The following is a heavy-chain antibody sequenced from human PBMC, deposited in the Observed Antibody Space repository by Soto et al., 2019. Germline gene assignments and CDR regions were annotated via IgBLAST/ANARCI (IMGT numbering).Heavy chain of an antibody. V-gene: IGHV1-18*01. CDR1: GWRSTGDV. J-gene: IGHJ3*02. CDR3: AREHTIFGVASEAFAI. D-gene: IGHD3-3*01. Sequence: SGWRSTGDVSGRRSNDTRQGLEWMGWISAYNGNTNYAQKLQGRVAMTTDTSTSTAYMELRSLRSDDTAVYYCAREHTIFGVASEAFAIWRKRSIVTV. CDR2: ISAYNGNT.